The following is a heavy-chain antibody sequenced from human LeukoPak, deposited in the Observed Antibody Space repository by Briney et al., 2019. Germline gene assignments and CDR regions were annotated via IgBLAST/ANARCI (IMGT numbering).Heavy chain of an antibody. D-gene: IGHD3-10*01. CDR2: ISHSGRT. J-gene: IGHJ4*02. V-gene: IGHV4-30-2*01. CDR3: ARGGGGRFGEVQSTSFFDY. Sequence: PSETLSLTCAVSDGSITTDDYFWSWIRQPPGKGLEWIGYISHSGRTYSNPSLESRVTMSIDKSQNQFSLKLSSVTAADTAVYYCARGGGGRFGEVQSTSFFDYWGQGTLVAVSS. CDR1: DGSITTDDYF.